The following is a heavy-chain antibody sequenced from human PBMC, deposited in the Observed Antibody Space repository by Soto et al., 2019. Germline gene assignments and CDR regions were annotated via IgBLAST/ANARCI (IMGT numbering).Heavy chain of an antibody. V-gene: IGHV4-31*03. CDR1: GGSINSGGYY. Sequence: QVQLQESGPGLVKPSQTLSLTCTVSGGSINSGGYYWTWIRQHPGKGLEWIGCIYHSGSASYSPSLKSRVTISVDTSKNQFSLELTSVTAADTAVYFCARDEEVNYSEYGSDHYSGLDVWGQGTTVTVSS. D-gene: IGHD4-17*01. CDR2: IYHSGSA. J-gene: IGHJ6*02. CDR3: ARDEEVNYSEYGSDHYSGLDV.